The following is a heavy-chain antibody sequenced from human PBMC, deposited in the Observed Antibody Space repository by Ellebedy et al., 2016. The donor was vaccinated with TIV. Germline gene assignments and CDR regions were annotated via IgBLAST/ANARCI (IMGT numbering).Heavy chain of an antibody. V-gene: IGHV1-18*01. Sequence: AASVKVSCKASGETSSSHALNWVRQAPGQGLEWVGWISAYNGNTNYAQKFQGRVTMTTDTSTNIAYMELRSLKSDDTAVYYCARALGEWLAPGFDYWGQGALVIVSS. CDR2: ISAYNGNT. J-gene: IGHJ4*02. D-gene: IGHD3-10*01. CDR3: ARALGEWLAPGFDY. CDR1: GETSSSHA.